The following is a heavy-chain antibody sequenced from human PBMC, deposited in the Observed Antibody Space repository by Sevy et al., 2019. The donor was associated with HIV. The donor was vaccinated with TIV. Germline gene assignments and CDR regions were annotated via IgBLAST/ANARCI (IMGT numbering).Heavy chain of an antibody. CDR1: GYTFTGYY. D-gene: IGHD5-18*01. Sequence: ASVKVSCKASGYTFTGYYMHWVRQAPGQGLEWMGWINPNSGGTNYAQKFQGRVTMTRDTSISTAYMELSRLRPDDTALYYCARGDTAMRRGYFDYWGQGTLVTVSS. J-gene: IGHJ4*02. V-gene: IGHV1-2*02. CDR3: ARGDTAMRRGYFDY. CDR2: INPNSGGT.